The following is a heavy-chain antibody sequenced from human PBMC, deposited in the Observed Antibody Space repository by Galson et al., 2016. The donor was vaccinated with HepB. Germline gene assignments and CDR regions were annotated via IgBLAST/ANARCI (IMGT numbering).Heavy chain of an antibody. V-gene: IGHV1-2*02. Sequence: SVKVSCKASGYILTGYYVHRVRQAPGQGLEWMGWIDPRSGGTIYAENFQGRVTMTRDTSINTAYMELSRLRSADTAVYYCARLRRIVTTGSWSSPSYFDYWGQGTLVTVSS. J-gene: IGHJ4*02. CDR2: IDPRSGGT. CDR3: ARLRRIVTTGSWSSPSYFDY. D-gene: IGHD1-26*01. CDR1: GYILTGYY.